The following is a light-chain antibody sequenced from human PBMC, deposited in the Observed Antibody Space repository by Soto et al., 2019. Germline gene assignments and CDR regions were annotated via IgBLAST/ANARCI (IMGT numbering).Light chain of an antibody. CDR2: DVS. CDR3: SSFASSGTLVV. CDR1: TSDVGGYNY. Sequence: QSALTQPASVSGSPGQSITTSCTGTTSDVGGYNYVSWYQQYPGKAPKLMLYDVSDRPSGVSNRFSGSKSANTASLTISGLQADDEADYYCSSFASSGTLVVFGGGTKLTVL. V-gene: IGLV2-14*01. J-gene: IGLJ2*01.